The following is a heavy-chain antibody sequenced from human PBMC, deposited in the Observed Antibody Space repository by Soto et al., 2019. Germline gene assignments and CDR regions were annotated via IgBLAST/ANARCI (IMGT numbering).Heavy chain of an antibody. V-gene: IGHV4-59*01. CDR3: ARGPYSGSYSPGFDP. CDR2: IYYSGST. Sequence: NPSETLSLTCTVSCGSISSYYWSWIRQPPGKGLEWIGYIYYSGSTNYNPSLKSRVTISVDTSKNQFSLKLSSVTAADTAVYYCARGPYSGSYSPGFDPWCQGTLVTVS. D-gene: IGHD1-26*01. CDR1: CGSISSYY. J-gene: IGHJ5*02.